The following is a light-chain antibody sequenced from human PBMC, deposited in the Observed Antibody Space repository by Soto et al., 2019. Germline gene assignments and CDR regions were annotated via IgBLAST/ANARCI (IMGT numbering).Light chain of an antibody. CDR1: SSDVGGYNY. Sequence: QSALTQPASVSGSPGQSITISCTGTSSDVGGYNYVSWYQHHPGKAPKLMIYEVSNRPSGVSNRFSGSKSGNTASLTIPGLQAEDEADYYCSSYASSNTLVVFGGGTKLTVL. J-gene: IGLJ2*01. CDR2: EVS. CDR3: SSYASSNTLVV. V-gene: IGLV2-14*01.